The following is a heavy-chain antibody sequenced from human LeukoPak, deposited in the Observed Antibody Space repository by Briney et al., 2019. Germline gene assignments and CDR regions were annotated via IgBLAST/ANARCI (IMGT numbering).Heavy chain of an antibody. CDR1: GFTLSSYA. V-gene: IGHV3-23*01. D-gene: IGHD2-15*01. Sequence: GGSLRLSCAASGFTLSSYAMTWVRQAPGKGLEWVSAISGSGSSIYYADSVKGRFTTSRDNSKNTLYLQMNSLRAEDTAIYYCAKDSRGSAVRVFDYWGQGILVIVSS. J-gene: IGHJ4*02. CDR3: AKDSRGSAVRVFDY. CDR2: ISGSGSSI.